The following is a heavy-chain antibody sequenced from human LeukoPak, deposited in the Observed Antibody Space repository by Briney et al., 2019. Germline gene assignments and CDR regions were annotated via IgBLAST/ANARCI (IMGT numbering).Heavy chain of an antibody. CDR3: AREDSSGYYSNYCGMDV. Sequence: PGGSLRLSCAASGFTVSSNYMSWVRQAPGKGLEWVSVIYSGGSTYYADSVKGRFTISRDNSKNTLYLQMNSLRAEDTAVYYCAREDSSGYYSNYCGMDVWGQGTTVTVSS. V-gene: IGHV3-66*01. CDR1: GFTVSSNY. CDR2: IYSGGST. J-gene: IGHJ6*02. D-gene: IGHD3-22*01.